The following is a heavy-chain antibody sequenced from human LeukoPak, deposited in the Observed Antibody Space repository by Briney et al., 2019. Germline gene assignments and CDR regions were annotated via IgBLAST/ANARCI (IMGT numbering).Heavy chain of an antibody. D-gene: IGHD6-13*01. Sequence: GGSLRLSCAASGFTFSSYGMHWVRQAPGKVLEWVAFIWYDGNNKYYADSVKGRFTVSRDNSKNTLYLQMNSLRVEDTAVYYCAKHTRIAAAGTLDYWGQGTLVTVSS. J-gene: IGHJ4*02. V-gene: IGHV3-30*02. CDR2: IWYDGNNK. CDR1: GFTFSSYG. CDR3: AKHTRIAAAGTLDY.